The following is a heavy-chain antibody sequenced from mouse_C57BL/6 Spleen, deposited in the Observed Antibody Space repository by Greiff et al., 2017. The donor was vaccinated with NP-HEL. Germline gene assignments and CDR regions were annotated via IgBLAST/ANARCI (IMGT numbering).Heavy chain of an antibody. J-gene: IGHJ3*01. V-gene: IGHV1-15*01. CDR2: IDPETGGT. Sequence: VKLQESGAELVRPGASVTLSCKASGYTFTDYEMHWVKQTPVHGLEWIGAIDPETGGTAYNQKFKGKAILTADKSSSTAYMELRSLTSEDSAVYYCTRGYGNRFAWFAYWGQGTLVTVSA. CDR1: GYTFTDYE. CDR3: TRGYGNRFAWFAY. D-gene: IGHD2-1*01.